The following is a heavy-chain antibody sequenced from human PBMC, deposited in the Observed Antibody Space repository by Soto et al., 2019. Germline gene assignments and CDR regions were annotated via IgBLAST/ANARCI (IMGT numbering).Heavy chain of an antibody. CDR3: ATLRDYGSGSYCGNWFDP. CDR2: IIPMFATA. V-gene: IGHV1-69*12. Sequence: QVQLVQSGAEVKTPGSSVKVSCKASVGTFRNYAFSWVRQAPGQGLEWMGGIIPMFATANYAQKFQGGVTITADESTSTAYMQLSSLRSEDTAVYYCATLRDYGSGSYCGNWFDPWGQGTLVTVSS. CDR1: VGTFRNYA. D-gene: IGHD3-10*01. J-gene: IGHJ5*02.